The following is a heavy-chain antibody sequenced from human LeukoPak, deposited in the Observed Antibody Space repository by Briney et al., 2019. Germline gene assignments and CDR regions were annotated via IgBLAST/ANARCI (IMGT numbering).Heavy chain of an antibody. J-gene: IGHJ3*02. D-gene: IGHD4-23*01. Sequence: SETLSLTCTVSGGSISSYYWSWIRQPPGKGLEWIGYIYYSGSTNYNPSLKSRVTISVDTSKNQFSLKLSSVTAADTAVYYCARHVNYGGTEAHAFDIWGQGTMVTVSS. CDR3: ARHVNYGGTEAHAFDI. CDR1: GGSISSYY. V-gene: IGHV4-59*01. CDR2: IYYSGST.